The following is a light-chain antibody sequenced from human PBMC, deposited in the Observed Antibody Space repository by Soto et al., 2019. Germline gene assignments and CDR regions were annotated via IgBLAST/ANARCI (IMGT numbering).Light chain of an antibody. V-gene: IGKV3-20*01. CDR2: GAS. CDR3: QQYSSSPRLT. Sequence: EIVLTQSPGTLSLSPGERATLSCRASQSVSNNYVGWYQQKPDQAPRLLIYGASSRAPGIPDRFSGSGSGTDFTLTISRLEPEDFAVYFCQQYSSSPRLTFGGGTKVEIK. CDR1: QSVSNNY. J-gene: IGKJ4*01.